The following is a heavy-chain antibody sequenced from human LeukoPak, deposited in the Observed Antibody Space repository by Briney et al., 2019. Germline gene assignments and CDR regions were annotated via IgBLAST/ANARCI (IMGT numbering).Heavy chain of an antibody. CDR2: IKQDGSEK. V-gene: IGHV3-7*01. CDR3: ARDAGYYYDSSGYLY. D-gene: IGHD3-22*01. CDR1: GFTFSSYW. Sequence: GGPLRLSCAASGFTFSSYWMSWVRQAPGKGLEWVANIKQDGSEKYYVDSVKGRFTISRDNAKNSLYLQMNSLRAEDTAVYYCARDAGYYYDSSGYLYWGQGTLVTVSS. J-gene: IGHJ4*02.